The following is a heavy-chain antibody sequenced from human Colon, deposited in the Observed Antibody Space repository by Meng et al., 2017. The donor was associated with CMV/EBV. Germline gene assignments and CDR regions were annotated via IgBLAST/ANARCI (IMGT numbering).Heavy chain of an antibody. D-gene: IGHD2-2*01. CDR1: GFTFNTYW. CDR2: IKYDDSDR. Sequence: GGSLRLSCAASGFTFNTYWMAWVRQAPGKGLEWVANIKYDDSDRNYVDSVKGRVTISRDNAKNSLYLQMNSLRAEDTAVYYCARVTVVPAAYDAFDIWGQGTMVTVSS. CDR3: ARVTVVPAAYDAFDI. J-gene: IGHJ3*02. V-gene: IGHV3-7*01.